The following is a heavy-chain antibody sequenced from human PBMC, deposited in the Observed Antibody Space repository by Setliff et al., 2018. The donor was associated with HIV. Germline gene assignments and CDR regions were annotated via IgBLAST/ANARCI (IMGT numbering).Heavy chain of an antibody. D-gene: IGHD3-22*01. Sequence: PSETLSLTCAVSGYSISSGYYWGWIRQPPGKGLEWVGSIYHSGSTYYNPSLKSRVTISVDTSKNQFSLKLSSVTAADTAVYYCASLPPLYDSSGYYFDYWGPGTLVTVSS. CDR3: ASLPPLYDSSGYYFDY. J-gene: IGHJ4*02. CDR1: GYSISSGYY. CDR2: IYHSGST. V-gene: IGHV4-38-2*01.